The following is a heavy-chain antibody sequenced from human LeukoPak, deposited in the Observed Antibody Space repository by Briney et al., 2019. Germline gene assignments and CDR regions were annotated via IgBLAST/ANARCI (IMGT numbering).Heavy chain of an antibody. CDR1: GYTLSELS. V-gene: IGHV1-24*01. CDR3: AAGEVGQLFDY. D-gene: IGHD5-24*01. CDR2: FYLEDGET. Sequence: ASVKVSCKVSGYTLSELSMHWVRQAPGKGLEWMGGFYLEDGETIYVQKFQGRVTMTEDTTTGTAYMELSSLRSDDTAVYFCAAGEVGQLFDYWGQGTLVTVSS. J-gene: IGHJ4*02.